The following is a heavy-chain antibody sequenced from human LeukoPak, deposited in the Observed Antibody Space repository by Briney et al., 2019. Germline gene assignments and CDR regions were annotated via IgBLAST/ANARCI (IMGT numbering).Heavy chain of an antibody. CDR1: GFTFSTFW. CDR3: ARDPLLWELPSDY. V-gene: IGHV3-74*03. CDR2: INNDGSDT. D-gene: IGHD1-26*01. J-gene: IGHJ4*02. Sequence: GGSLRLSCAASGFTFSTFWMHWVRQAPGKGLMWVSQINNDGSDTKYADSVKGRFTISRDNAKNTLYLQMNSLRAEDTADYYCARDPLLWELPSDYWGQGTLVTVSS.